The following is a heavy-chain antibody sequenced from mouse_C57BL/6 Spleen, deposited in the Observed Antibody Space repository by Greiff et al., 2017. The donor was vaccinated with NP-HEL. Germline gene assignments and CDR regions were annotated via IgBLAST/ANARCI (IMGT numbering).Heavy chain of an antibody. CDR3: ARKWSEDWYFDV. CDR2: IDPSDSYT. V-gene: IGHV1-69*01. CDR1: GYTFTSYW. D-gene: IGHD1-1*02. J-gene: IGHJ1*03. Sequence: QVQLQQPGAELVMPGASVKLSCKASGYTFTSYWMHWVKQRPGQGLEWIGEIDPSDSYTNYNQKFKGKSTLTVDKSSSTAYMQLSSLTSEDSAVYYCARKWSEDWYFDVWGTGTTVTVSS.